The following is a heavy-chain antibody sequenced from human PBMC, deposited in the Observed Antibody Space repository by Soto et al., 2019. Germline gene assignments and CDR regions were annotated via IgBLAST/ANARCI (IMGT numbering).Heavy chain of an antibody. Sequence: SETLSLTCTVSGGSISSYYWSWIRQPPGKGLEWIGYIYYSGSTNYNPSLKSRVTISVDTSKNQFSLKLSSVTAADTAVYYCARVNGWNYFDYWGQGTLVTVSS. D-gene: IGHD6-19*01. V-gene: IGHV4-59*01. CDR2: IYYSGST. CDR3: ARVNGWNYFDY. CDR1: GGSISSYY. J-gene: IGHJ4*02.